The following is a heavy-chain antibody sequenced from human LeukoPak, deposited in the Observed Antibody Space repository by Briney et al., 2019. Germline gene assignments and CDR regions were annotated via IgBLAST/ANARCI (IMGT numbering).Heavy chain of an antibody. Sequence: ASVKVSCKASGYTFTSYDINWVRQATGQGLEWMGWMNPNSGNTGYAQKFQGRVTMTRNTSISTAYMELSSLRSEDTAVYYCARANYDFWSGYYTIAVAGTGYYYYYMDAWGKGTTVTVSS. CDR2: MNPNSGNT. CDR3: ARANYDFWSGYYTIAVAGTGYYYYYMDA. CDR1: GYTFTSYD. V-gene: IGHV1-8*01. D-gene: IGHD3-3*01. J-gene: IGHJ6*03.